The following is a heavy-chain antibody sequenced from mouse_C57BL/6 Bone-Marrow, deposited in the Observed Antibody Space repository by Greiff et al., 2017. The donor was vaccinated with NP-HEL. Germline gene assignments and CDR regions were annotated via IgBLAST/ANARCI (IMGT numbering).Heavy chain of an antibody. CDR2: IDPEDGET. D-gene: IGHD2-3*01. CDR3: ASFYDGYLYYCDC. J-gene: IGHJ2*01. CDR1: GFNFKDYY. V-gene: IGHV14-2*01. Sequence: EVKLMESGAELVKPGASVKLSCTASGFNFKDYYMHWVKQRPEQGLEWIGRIDPEDGETKYAPKFQGKATITADTSSNTAYLQLSSLTSEDTAVYYCASFYDGYLYYCDCWGQGTTLTVSS.